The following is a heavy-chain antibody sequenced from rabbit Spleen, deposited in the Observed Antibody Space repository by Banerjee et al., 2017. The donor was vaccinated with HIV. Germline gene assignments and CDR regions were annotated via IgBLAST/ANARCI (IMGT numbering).Heavy chain of an antibody. CDR3: TRDDGSGHYIDGYFNL. CDR2: IYTGNGKN. Sequence: QQLVESGGGLVKPGASLTLTCKASGFSFSSGYYMSWVRQAPGKGLEWIGFIYTGNGKNYYASWAKGRFTISKTSSTTVTLQVTSLTAADTATYFCTRDDGSGHYIDGYFNLWGPGTLVTVS. CDR1: GFSFSSGYY. V-gene: IGHV1S40*01. D-gene: IGHD1-1*01. J-gene: IGHJ4*01.